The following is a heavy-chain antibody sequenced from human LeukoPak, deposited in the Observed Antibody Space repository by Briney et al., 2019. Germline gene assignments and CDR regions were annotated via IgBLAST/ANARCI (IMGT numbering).Heavy chain of an antibody. CDR2: ISHDGTIQ. D-gene: IGHD3-22*01. CDR1: GFTFTNYG. V-gene: IGHV3-30*18. Sequence: GGSLRLSCAASGFTFTNYGMHWVRQAPGKGLEWVAIISHDGTIQHYGDSLKGRFTISRDNSKNTVSLQVNNLRPEDTAVYFCAKAPYIRGYYFDFWGRGIPVSVSS. J-gene: IGHJ4*02. CDR3: AKAPYIRGYYFDF.